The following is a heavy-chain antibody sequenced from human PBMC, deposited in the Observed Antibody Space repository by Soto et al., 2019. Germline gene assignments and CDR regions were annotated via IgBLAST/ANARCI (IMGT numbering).Heavy chain of an antibody. D-gene: IGHD3-10*01. J-gene: IGHJ6*02. V-gene: IGHV1-69*13. Sequence: SVKVSCKASGGTFSSYAISWVRQAPGQGLEWMGGIIPIFGTANYAQKFQGRVTITADESTSTAYMELSSLKASDTAMYYCARRGITMVRGVHAPGMDVWGQGTTVTVSS. CDR3: ARRGITMVRGVHAPGMDV. CDR2: IIPIFGTA. CDR1: GGTFSSYA.